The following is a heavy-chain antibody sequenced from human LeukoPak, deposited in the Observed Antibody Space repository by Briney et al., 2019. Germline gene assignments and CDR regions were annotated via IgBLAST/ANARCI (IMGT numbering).Heavy chain of an antibody. CDR1: GGSMSGHW. D-gene: IGHD2/OR15-2a*01. Sequence: PSETLSLTCTVSGGSMSGHWWSWIRQSPGKGLEWIGDIFYSGGTNNISPLKSRLTMSLDTSKNQFSLKLSSVTAADTAMYYCARRNTADASIDFWGQGILVIASS. J-gene: IGHJ4*02. CDR2: IFYSGGT. V-gene: IGHV4-59*08. CDR3: ARRNTADASIDF.